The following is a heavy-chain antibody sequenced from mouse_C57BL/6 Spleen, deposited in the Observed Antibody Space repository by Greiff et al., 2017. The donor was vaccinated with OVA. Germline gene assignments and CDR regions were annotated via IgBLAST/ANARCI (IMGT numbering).Heavy chain of an antibody. J-gene: IGHJ3*01. CDR1: GFTFSDYG. Sequence: EVKVVESGGGLVKPGGSLKLSCAASGFTFSDYGMHWVRQAPEKGLEWVAYISSGSSTIYYADTVKGRFTISRDNAKNTLFLQMTSLRSEDTAMYYCARPDYYGSSYDWFAYWGQGTLVTVSA. CDR3: ARPDYYGSSYDWFAY. V-gene: IGHV5-17*01. D-gene: IGHD1-1*01. CDR2: ISSGSSTI.